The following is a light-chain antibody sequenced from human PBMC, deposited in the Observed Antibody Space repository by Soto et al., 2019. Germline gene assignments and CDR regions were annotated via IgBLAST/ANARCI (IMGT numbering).Light chain of an antibody. CDR2: EVS. Sequence: QSALTQPASVSGSPGQSITISCTGTSSDVGGYNYVSWYQQHPGKAPKLMIYEVSNRPSGVSNRFSGSKSGITASLTISGLQAEDEADYYCSSYISSSTLVFGGGTKLTVL. CDR3: SSYISSSTLV. V-gene: IGLV2-14*01. CDR1: SSDVGGYNY. J-gene: IGLJ2*01.